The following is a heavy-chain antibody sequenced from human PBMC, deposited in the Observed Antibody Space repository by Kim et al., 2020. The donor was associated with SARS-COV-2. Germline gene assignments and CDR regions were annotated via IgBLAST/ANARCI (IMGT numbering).Heavy chain of an antibody. J-gene: IGHJ5*02. CDR3: ARVGGRGYYINWFDP. CDR2: IIPIFGTA. V-gene: IGHV1-69*13. D-gene: IGHD3-22*01. CDR1: GGTFSSYA. Sequence: SVKVSCKASGGTFSSYAISWVRQAPGQGLEWMGGIIPIFGTANYAQKFQGRVTITADESTSTAYMELSSLRSEDTAVYYCARVGGRGYYINWFDPWGQGTLVTVSS.